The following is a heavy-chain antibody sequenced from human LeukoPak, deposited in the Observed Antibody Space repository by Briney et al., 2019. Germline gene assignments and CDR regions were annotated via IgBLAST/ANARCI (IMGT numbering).Heavy chain of an antibody. D-gene: IGHD6-19*01. V-gene: IGHV3-53*01. CDR2: IYSDGST. CDR1: GFTVSSNF. CDR3: ARSGSGWFDF. J-gene: IGHJ4*02. Sequence: GGSLRLSCAASGFTVSSNFMGWVRQTPEKGLEWVSVIYSDGSTYYADSVKGRFTISRDNSKNTLYLQMNSLRAEDSAVYYCARSGSGWFDFWGQGTLVTVSS.